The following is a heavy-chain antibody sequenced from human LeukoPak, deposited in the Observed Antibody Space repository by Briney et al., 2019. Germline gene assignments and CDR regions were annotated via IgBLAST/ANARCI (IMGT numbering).Heavy chain of an antibody. Sequence: ASVKVSCKASGYTFTSYGISWVRQAPGQGLEWMGWISAYNGNTNYAQKLQGRVTMTTDTSTSTAYMELRSLRSDDTAVYYCARIGYDILTGYSYYFDYWGQGTLVTVSS. D-gene: IGHD3-9*01. CDR3: ARIGYDILTGYSYYFDY. J-gene: IGHJ4*02. CDR2: ISAYNGNT. CDR1: GYTFTSYG. V-gene: IGHV1-18*01.